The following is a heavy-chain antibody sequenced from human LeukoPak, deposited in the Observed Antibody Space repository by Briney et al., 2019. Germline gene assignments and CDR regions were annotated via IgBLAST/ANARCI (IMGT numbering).Heavy chain of an antibody. CDR2: IWYDGSKK. Sequence: PGGSLRLSCAASGFNFSIHGMHWVRQAPGKGLEWLAGIWYDGSKKYYVDSVKGRFSILRDNSKNTLFLQMNSLRVGDTAVYYCAKGAGFYFDCWGQGTLVTVSS. J-gene: IGHJ4*02. CDR1: GFNFSIHG. CDR3: AKGAGFYFDC. V-gene: IGHV3-33*06. D-gene: IGHD6-25*01.